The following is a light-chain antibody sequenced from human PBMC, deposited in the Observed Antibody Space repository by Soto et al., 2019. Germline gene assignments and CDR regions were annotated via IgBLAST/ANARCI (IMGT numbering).Light chain of an antibody. J-gene: IGKJ2*04. V-gene: IGKV1-5*01. Sequence: TLSASVADRVTLTCRASQSMSSWLAWYQQKPGKAPKLLIFAASSLQSGVPSRFSGSGSGTEFTLFFCRQQTEYVVGLRSRHYCS. CDR2: AAS. CDR1: QSMSSW. CDR3: RHYCS.